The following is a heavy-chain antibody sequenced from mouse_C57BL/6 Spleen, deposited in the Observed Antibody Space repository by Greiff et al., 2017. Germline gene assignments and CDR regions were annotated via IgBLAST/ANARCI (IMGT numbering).Heavy chain of an antibody. Sequence: EVHLVESGPGLVKPSQSLSLTCSVTGYSIPSGYYWNWIRQFPGNKLEWMGYISYDGSNNYNPSLKNRISITRDTSKNQFFLKLNSVTTEDTATYYCARGYYGSRGYFDVWGTGTTVTVSS. J-gene: IGHJ1*03. CDR3: ARGYYGSRGYFDV. CDR2: ISYDGSN. CDR1: GYSIPSGYY. D-gene: IGHD1-1*01. V-gene: IGHV3-6*01.